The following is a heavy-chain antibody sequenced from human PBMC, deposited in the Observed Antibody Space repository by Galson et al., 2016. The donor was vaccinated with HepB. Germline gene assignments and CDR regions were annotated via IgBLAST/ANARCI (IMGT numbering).Heavy chain of an antibody. D-gene: IGHD1-14*01. J-gene: IGHJ5*01. Sequence: SETLSLTCSVSGGSIGSSSLYWGWIRQPPGKGLEWIGSMYSSGTTYYNPSLERRVTISVDTSKNQFSLKVKYVTAADTAVCYCARHVHYNSPPIGFDSWGQGTLVTVSS. CDR1: GGSIGSSSLY. CDR2: MYSSGTT. V-gene: IGHV4-39*01. CDR3: ARHVHYNSPPIGFDS.